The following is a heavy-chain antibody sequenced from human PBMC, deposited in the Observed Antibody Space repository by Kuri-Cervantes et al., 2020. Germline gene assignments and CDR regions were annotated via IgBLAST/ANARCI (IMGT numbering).Heavy chain of an antibody. CDR1: GFTFSHYA. J-gene: IGHJ4*02. CDR3: AKGMTKLDY. Sequence: GSLRLSCAASGFTFSHYAMTWVRQSPGKGLEWIGSISYTGSTYYSPSLRSRVTISVDTSKKQFSLKLTSVTAADTSLYYCAKGMTKLDYWGQGTLVTVSS. V-gene: IGHV4-59*05. CDR2: ISYTGST.